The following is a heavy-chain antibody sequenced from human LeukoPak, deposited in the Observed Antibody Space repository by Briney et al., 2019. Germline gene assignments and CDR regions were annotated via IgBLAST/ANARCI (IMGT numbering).Heavy chain of an antibody. J-gene: IGHJ4*02. Sequence: SGTLSLTCGVSGGSITQTNYWTRVRQPPGKGLEWIGEVNLQGSTNYNPSLMGRVAISVDKSENHVSLQLTSVTAADTAVYYCAREGGPYRPLDYSGQGTLVTVSS. V-gene: IGHV4-4*02. CDR1: GGSITQTNY. CDR2: VNLQGST. CDR3: AREGGPYRPLDY.